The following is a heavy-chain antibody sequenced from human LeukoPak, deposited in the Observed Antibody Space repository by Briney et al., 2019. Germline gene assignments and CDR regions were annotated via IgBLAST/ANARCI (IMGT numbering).Heavy chain of an antibody. CDR1: GGSFSGYY. CDR2: INHSGST. V-gene: IGHV4-34*01. J-gene: IGHJ4*02. Sequence: SETLSLTCAVYGGSFSGYYWSRLRQPPGKGLEWIGEINHSGSTNYNPSLKSRLSISVGTSKNQFSLRLSSVTAADTAVYYCARVSAYGDYAGTLDYWGQGTLVTVSS. D-gene: IGHD4-17*01. CDR3: ARVSAYGDYAGTLDY.